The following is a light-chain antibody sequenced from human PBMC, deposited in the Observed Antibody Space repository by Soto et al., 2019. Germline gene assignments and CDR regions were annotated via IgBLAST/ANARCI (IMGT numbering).Light chain of an antibody. Sequence: ETVMTQPPGTLSVSLGERATLSCRASQSVSIHLAWYQQKPGQAPRLLIYDASSRATGIPDRFSGSGSGTDFTLTISRLEPEDFAVYYCQQYGNAPFTFGPGTKVDIK. CDR3: QQYGNAPFT. J-gene: IGKJ3*01. CDR2: DAS. CDR1: QSVSIH. V-gene: IGKV3-20*01.